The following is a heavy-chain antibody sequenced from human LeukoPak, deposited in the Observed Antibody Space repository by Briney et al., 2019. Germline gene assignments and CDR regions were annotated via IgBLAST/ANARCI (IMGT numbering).Heavy chain of an antibody. Sequence: GGSLRLSCAASGFTVSSNYMSWVRQAPGKGLEWVSVTYSGGSTYFADSVKGRFTISRDNSKNTLYLQMNSLRAEDTAVYYCARDRVAPMGAYYYGMDVWGQGTTVTVSS. V-gene: IGHV3-53*01. J-gene: IGHJ6*02. CDR3: ARDRVAPMGAYYYGMDV. CDR2: TYSGGST. CDR1: GFTVSSNY. D-gene: IGHD3-16*01.